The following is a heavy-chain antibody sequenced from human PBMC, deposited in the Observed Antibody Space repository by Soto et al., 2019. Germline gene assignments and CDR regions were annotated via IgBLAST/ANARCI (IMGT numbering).Heavy chain of an antibody. CDR1: GYTFTSYY. V-gene: IGHV1-46*03. CDR3: ARAQFGGVIADAFDI. Sequence: ASVKVSCKASGYTFTSYYMHWVRQAPGQGLEWMGIINPSGGSTSYAQKFQGRVTMTRDTSTSTVYMELSSLRSEDTAVYYCARAQFGGVIADAFDIWGQGTMVTVSS. CDR2: INPSGGST. D-gene: IGHD3-16*02. J-gene: IGHJ3*02.